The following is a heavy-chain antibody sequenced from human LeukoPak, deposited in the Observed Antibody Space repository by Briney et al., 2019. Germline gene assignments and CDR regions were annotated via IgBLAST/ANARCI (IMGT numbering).Heavy chain of an antibody. Sequence: PGGSLSPSCAASGFTFSSFAMSWVRQPPGKGLGWVSAISGSGGSTYYADSVKGRFTISRDNSKNSLSLQVSSLRAEDTAVYYCAKTNGYYSDWGQGTLVTVSS. D-gene: IGHD3-22*01. CDR2: ISGSGGST. CDR3: AKTNGYYSD. CDR1: GFTFSSFA. J-gene: IGHJ4*02. V-gene: IGHV3-23*01.